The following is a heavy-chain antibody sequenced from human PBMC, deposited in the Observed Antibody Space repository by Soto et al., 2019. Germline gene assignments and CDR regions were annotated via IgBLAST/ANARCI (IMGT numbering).Heavy chain of an antibody. D-gene: IGHD3-3*01. V-gene: IGHV1-8*01. J-gene: IGHJ6*02. CDR1: GYTFTSYD. Sequence: GASVKVSCKASGYTFTSYDINWVRQATGQGLEWMGWMNPNSGNTGYAQKFQGRVTMTRNTSISTAYMELGSLRSEDTAVYYCARGSEVLPYDFWSGYEDYYYGMDVWGQGTTVTVSS. CDR2: MNPNSGNT. CDR3: ARGSEVLPYDFWSGYEDYYYGMDV.